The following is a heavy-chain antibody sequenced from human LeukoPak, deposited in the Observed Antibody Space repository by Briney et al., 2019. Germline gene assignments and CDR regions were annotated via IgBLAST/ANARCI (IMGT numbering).Heavy chain of an antibody. J-gene: IGHJ6*03. D-gene: IGHD1-1*01. Sequence: PSETLSLTCTVSGGSISSSSYYWGWIRQPPGKGLEWIGSIYYSGSTYYNPSLKSRVTISVDTSKNQFSLKLSSVTAADTAVYYCARQLGTDRHYYYYMDVWGKGTTVTVSS. V-gene: IGHV4-39*01. CDR2: IYYSGST. CDR1: GGSISSSSYY. CDR3: ARQLGTDRHYYYYMDV.